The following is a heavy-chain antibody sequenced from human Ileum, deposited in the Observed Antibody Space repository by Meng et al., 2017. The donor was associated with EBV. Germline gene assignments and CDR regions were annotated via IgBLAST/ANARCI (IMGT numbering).Heavy chain of an antibody. V-gene: IGHV2-5*02. D-gene: IGHD6-19*01. Sequence: QITLKESGPTLVKPXLTLTLTCTFSGFSLSTSEVGVGWIRQPPGKALEWLALIYGDDDKRYNPSLESRLTISKDTSKNQVVLTMTNMDPMDAATYYCAHREGSGGWYPDYWGQGTLVTVSS. J-gene: IGHJ4*02. CDR3: AHREGSGGWYPDY. CDR1: GFSLSTSEVG. CDR2: IYGDDDK.